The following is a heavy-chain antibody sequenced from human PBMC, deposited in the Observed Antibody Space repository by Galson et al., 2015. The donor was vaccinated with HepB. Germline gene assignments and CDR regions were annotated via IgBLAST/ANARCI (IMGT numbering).Heavy chain of an antibody. D-gene: IGHD2-2*01. J-gene: IGHJ5*01. CDR2: ISTQNGNT. CDR1: GYTFTTYG. V-gene: IGHV1-18*01. Sequence: SVKVSCKASGYTFTTYGIDFVRQAPGQGLEWMGWISTQNGNTNYAHKFQDRVTMTTDTSTSTAYMELRSLRSDDTAVYYCARDRGIEGIPGVREADNWFDSWGQGTLVTVSS. CDR3: ARDRGIEGIPGVREADNWFDS.